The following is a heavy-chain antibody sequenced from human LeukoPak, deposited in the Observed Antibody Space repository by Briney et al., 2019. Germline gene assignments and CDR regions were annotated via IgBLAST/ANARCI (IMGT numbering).Heavy chain of an antibody. CDR1: GGSISSSSYY. V-gene: IGHV3-11*01. CDR3: ARGHYGLDY. Sequence: LSLTCTVSGGSISSSSYYWGWIRQAPGKGLDWLSYISPSGSSTYYADSVKGRFTISRDNAKNSLYLQMNSLRAEDTAVYYCARGHYGLDYWGQGTLVTVSS. CDR2: ISPSGSST. J-gene: IGHJ4*02. D-gene: IGHD3-10*01.